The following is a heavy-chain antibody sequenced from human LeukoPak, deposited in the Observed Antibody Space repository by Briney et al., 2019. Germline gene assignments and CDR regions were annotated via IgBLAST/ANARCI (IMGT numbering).Heavy chain of an antibody. D-gene: IGHD3-10*01. CDR1: GFTFSGCA. CDR3: TRHVGSGSYYPTFDY. V-gene: IGHV3-73*01. CDR2: IRSKANSYAT. Sequence: GGSLRLSCAASGFTFSGCAMHWVRQASGKGLEWVGRIRSKANSYATAYAASVKGRFTISRDDSKNTAYLQMNSLKTEDTAVYYCTRHVGSGSYYPTFDYWGQGTLVTVSS. J-gene: IGHJ4*02.